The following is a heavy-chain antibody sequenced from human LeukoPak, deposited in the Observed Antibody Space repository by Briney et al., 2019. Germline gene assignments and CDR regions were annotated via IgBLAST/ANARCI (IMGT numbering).Heavy chain of an antibody. CDR3: ARRSETLEMGYWFDP. D-gene: IGHD5-24*01. CDR1: GGSISSGDYY. Sequence: SETLSLTCTVSGGSISSGDYYWSWIRQPPGKGLEWIGYIYYSGSTYYNPSLKSRVTISVDTSKNQFSLKLSSVTAADTAVYYCARRSETLEMGYWFDPWGQGTLVTVSS. V-gene: IGHV4-30-4*01. J-gene: IGHJ5*02. CDR2: IYYSGST.